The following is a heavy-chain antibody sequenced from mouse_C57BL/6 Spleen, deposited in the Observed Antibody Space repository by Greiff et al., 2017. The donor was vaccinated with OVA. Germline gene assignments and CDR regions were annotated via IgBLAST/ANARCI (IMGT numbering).Heavy chain of an antibody. CDR1: GFSLTSYG. D-gene: IGHD1-1*01. J-gene: IGHJ3*01. Sequence: VQLQQSGPGLVQPSQSLSITCTVSGFSLTSYGVHWVRQSPGKGLEWLGVIWSGGSTDYNAAFISRLSISKDNSKSQVFFKMNSLQADDTAIYYCARWGTTAVGGFAYWGQGTLVTVSA. V-gene: IGHV2-2*01. CDR3: ARWGTTAVGGFAY. CDR2: IWSGGST.